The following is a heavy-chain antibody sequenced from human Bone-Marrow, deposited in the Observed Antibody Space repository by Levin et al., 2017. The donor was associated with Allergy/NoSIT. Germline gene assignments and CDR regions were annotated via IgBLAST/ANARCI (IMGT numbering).Heavy chain of an antibody. CDR3: ARDSRYCSSTSCSRVGMDV. CDR1: GFTFSSYA. D-gene: IGHD2-2*01. V-gene: IGHV3-30-3*01. J-gene: IGHJ6*02. CDR2: ISYDGSNK. Sequence: GGSLRLSCAASGFTFSSYAMHWVRQAPGKGLEWVAVISYDGSNKYYADSVKGRFTISRDNSKNTLYLQMNSLRAEDTAVYYCARDSRYCSSTSCSRVGMDVWGQGTTVTVSS.